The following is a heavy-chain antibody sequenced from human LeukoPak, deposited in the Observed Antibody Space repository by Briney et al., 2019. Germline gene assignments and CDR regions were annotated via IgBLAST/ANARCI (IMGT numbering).Heavy chain of an antibody. D-gene: IGHD3-16*02. J-gene: IGHJ5*02. CDR3: ARLEITFGGVIAA. CDR1: GYSIRYGYF. Sequence: SETLSLTCTVSGYSIRYGYFWGWVRQSPGKGLEWIGNIHQSGSTSYNPSLQSRVTIPVDTSKNQFSLKLSSVTAADTAVYYCARLEITFGGVIAAWGQGTLVTVSS. V-gene: IGHV4-38-2*02. CDR2: IHQSGST.